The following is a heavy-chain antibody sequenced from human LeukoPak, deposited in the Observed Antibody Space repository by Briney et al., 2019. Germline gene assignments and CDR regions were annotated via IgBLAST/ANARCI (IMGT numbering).Heavy chain of an antibody. CDR3: AREGISVAGLVGY. V-gene: IGHV3-23*01. CDR1: GFTFSSYG. J-gene: IGHJ4*02. CDR2: ISGSDVST. D-gene: IGHD6-19*01. Sequence: GGSLRLSCAASGFTFSSYGMSWVRQAPGKGLEWVSAISGSDVSTYYADSMKGRFTISRDNSKNTLYLQMNSLRAEDTAVYYCAREGISVAGLVGYWGQGTLVTVSS.